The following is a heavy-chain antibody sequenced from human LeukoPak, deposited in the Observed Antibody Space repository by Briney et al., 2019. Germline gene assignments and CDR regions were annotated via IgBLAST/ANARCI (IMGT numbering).Heavy chain of an antibody. D-gene: IGHD3-16*01. J-gene: IGHJ3*02. V-gene: IGHV3-23*01. Sequence: GGSLRLSCAASGFTFSSHAMSWVRQAPGKGLEWVSAISGSGGRTDYADSVKGRFTISRDNSKNTQYLQMNSLRAEDTAVYYCAKSVGWGVYGAFDIWGQGTMVTVSS. CDR1: GFTFSSHA. CDR2: ISGSGGRT. CDR3: AKSVGWGVYGAFDI.